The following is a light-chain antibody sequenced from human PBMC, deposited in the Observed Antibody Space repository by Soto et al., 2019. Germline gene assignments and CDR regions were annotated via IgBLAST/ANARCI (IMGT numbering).Light chain of an antibody. Sequence: QSALTQPASVSGSPGQSITISCTGTSSDVGGYNYVSWYQQHPGKAPKLMIYDVSNRPSGVSNRFSGSKSGNTASLTISGLQAEDEADYYCSSYSLSSTLDVIFGEGTKLTVL. V-gene: IGLV2-14*03. CDR1: SSDVGGYNY. J-gene: IGLJ2*01. CDR2: DVS. CDR3: SSYSLSSTLDVI.